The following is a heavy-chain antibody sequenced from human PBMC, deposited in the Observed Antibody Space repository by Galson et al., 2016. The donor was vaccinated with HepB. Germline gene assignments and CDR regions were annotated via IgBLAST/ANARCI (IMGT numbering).Heavy chain of an antibody. CDR2: INWNGGRL. CDR1: GFNFGDYA. CDR3: AKGVVDFCSSGIDS. Sequence: SLRLSCAASGFNFGDYAMHWVRQVPGKGLEWVASINWNGGRLDYAGSAKGRFTISRDNAKNSLYLHMTTLRHGDTAFYFCAKGVVDFCSSGIDSWGQGTLVTVSS. D-gene: IGHD6-6*01. J-gene: IGHJ4*02. V-gene: IGHV3-9*01.